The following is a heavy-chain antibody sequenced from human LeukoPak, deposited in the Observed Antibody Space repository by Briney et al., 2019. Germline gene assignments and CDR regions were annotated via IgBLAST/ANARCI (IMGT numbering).Heavy chain of an antibody. Sequence: PGGSLRLSCAASGFTFSSYAMSWVRQAPGKGLEWVSAISGSGGSTYYADSVKGRFTISRDNSKNTLYLQMNSLRAEDTAVYYCEKVLLYYYDSSGYPSWAQGTLVTVPS. CDR2: ISGSGGST. CDR1: GFTFSSYA. CDR3: EKVLLYYYDSSGYPS. V-gene: IGHV3-23*01. D-gene: IGHD3-22*01. J-gene: IGHJ5*02.